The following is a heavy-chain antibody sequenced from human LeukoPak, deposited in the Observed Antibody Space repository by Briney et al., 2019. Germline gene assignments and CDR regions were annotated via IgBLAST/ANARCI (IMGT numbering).Heavy chain of an antibody. D-gene: IGHD1-26*01. CDR1: GFTFSKYT. CDR3: AKDLTGARSFDY. V-gene: IGHV3-23*01. Sequence: GGSLRLSCVASGFTFSKYTLSWIRQSPGKGLEWIAGIYGGGSGTTFYADSVKGRFTISRDNSKNTLYLQMNSLRAEDTAVYYCAKDLTGARSFDYWGQGTLVTVSS. CDR2: IYGGGSGTT. J-gene: IGHJ4*02.